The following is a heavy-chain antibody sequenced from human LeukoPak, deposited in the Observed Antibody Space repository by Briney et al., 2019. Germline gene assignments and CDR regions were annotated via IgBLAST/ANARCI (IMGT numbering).Heavy chain of an antibody. V-gene: IGHV4-4*07. J-gene: IGHJ6*02. CDR2: IYTSGST. Sequence: SETLSLTCIVSGGSISSYYWSWIRQPAGKGLEWIGRIYTSGSTNYNPSLKSRVTMSVDTSKNQFSLKLSSVTAADTAVYYCARAPYSSSWYYYYGMDVWGQGTTVTVSS. CDR1: GGSISSYY. D-gene: IGHD6-13*01. CDR3: ARAPYSSSWYYYYGMDV.